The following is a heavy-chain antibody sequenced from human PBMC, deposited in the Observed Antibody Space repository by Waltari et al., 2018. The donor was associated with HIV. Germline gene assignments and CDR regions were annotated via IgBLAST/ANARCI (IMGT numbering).Heavy chain of an antibody. J-gene: IGHJ3*02. V-gene: IGHV1-2*02. D-gene: IGHD3-22*01. Sequence: QVQLVQPGAAVKKPGASVKVSCNASGYTFTGYYMQLGRPAPGQGLGWMGWINPNSGGTNYAQKFQGRVTMTRDTSISTAYMELSRLRSDDTAVYYCARPNYDSSGSDAFDIWGQGTMVTVSS. CDR2: INPNSGGT. CDR3: ARPNYDSSGSDAFDI. CDR1: GYTFTGYY.